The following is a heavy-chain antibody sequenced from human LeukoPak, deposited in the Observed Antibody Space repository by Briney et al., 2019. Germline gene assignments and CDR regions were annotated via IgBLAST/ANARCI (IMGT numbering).Heavy chain of an antibody. CDR1: GYTFTSYG. D-gene: IGHD3-9*01. Sequence: ASVKVSCKASGYTFTSYGISGVRQAPGQGLEWMGWISAYNGNTNYAQKLQGRVTMTTDTSTSTAYMELRSLRSDDTAVYYCARDRDDILTGYYKGPFDYWGQGTLVTVSS. CDR3: ARDRDDILTGYYKGPFDY. J-gene: IGHJ4*02. CDR2: ISAYNGNT. V-gene: IGHV1-18*01.